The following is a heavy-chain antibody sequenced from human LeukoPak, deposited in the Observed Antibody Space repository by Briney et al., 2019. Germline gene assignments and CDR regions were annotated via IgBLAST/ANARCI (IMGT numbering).Heavy chain of an antibody. V-gene: IGHV3-21*01. Sequence: KTGGSLRLSCAASGFTFSSYSMNWVRQAPGKGLEWVSSISSSSSYIYYADSVKGRFTISRDNAKNSLYLQMNSLRAEDTAVYYCAGEGPGRDSGGQGTLVTVSS. J-gene: IGHJ4*02. CDR1: GFTFSSYS. CDR2: ISSSSSYI. D-gene: IGHD1-26*01. CDR3: AGEGPGRDS.